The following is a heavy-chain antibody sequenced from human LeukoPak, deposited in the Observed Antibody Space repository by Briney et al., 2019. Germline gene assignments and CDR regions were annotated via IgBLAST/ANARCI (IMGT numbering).Heavy chain of an antibody. V-gene: IGHV3-13*04. CDR2: IGTAGDT. CDR3: ARGIAAAGREPDAFDI. CDR1: GFTFSSYD. Sequence: GGSLRLSCAASGFTFSSYDMHWVRQAPGKGLEWVSAIGTAGDTYYPGSVKGRFTISRENAKNSLYLQMNSLRAGDTAVYYCARGIAAAGREPDAFDIWGQGTMVTVSS. D-gene: IGHD6-13*01. J-gene: IGHJ3*02.